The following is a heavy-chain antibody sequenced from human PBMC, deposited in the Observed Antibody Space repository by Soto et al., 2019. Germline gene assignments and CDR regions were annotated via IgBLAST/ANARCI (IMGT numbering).Heavy chain of an antibody. V-gene: IGHV4-34*01. CDR2: IHLGGRT. CDR1: GGSFSDHY. Sequence: QVQLQQWGAGLLKPSETLSLTCAVYGGSFSDHYWIWIRQPPGKGLEWIGEIHLGGRTNYNPSLKSRVTISLDTSKNQFSVKLSSVTAADTAVYYCTRTPTRGASAWFDPWGQGTLVSVSS. D-gene: IGHD1-26*01. J-gene: IGHJ5*02. CDR3: TRTPTRGASAWFDP.